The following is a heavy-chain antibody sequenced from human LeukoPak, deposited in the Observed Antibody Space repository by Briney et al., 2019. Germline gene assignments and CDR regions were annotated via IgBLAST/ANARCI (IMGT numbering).Heavy chain of an antibody. J-gene: IGHJ4*02. V-gene: IGHV4-59*10. CDR3: ARGDYYGSGSYYNADLMDYFDY. CDR1: GGSFSGYY. Sequence: PSETLSLTCAVYGGSFSGYYWSWIRQPAGKGLEWIGRIYTSGSTNYNPSLKSRVTISVDTSKNQFSLKLSSVTAADTAVYYCARGDYYGSGSYYNADLMDYFDYWGQGTLVTVSS. D-gene: IGHD3-10*01. CDR2: IYTSGST.